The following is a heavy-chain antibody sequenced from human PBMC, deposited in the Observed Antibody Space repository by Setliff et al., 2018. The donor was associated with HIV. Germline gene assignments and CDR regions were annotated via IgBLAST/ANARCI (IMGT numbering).Heavy chain of an antibody. CDR1: GYIFTGYY. CDR3: ARDRWVWGGSDSGYYYYFMDV. CDR2: INPNNGDT. Sequence: ASVKVSCKASGYIFTGYYIHWVRQAPGQGLEWMGRINPNNGDTNSAQKFQGRVTMTRDTSISTAYMELSRLRSDDTAVYYCARDRWVWGGSDSGYYYYFMDVWGKGPRSPSP. D-gene: IGHD6-19*01. V-gene: IGHV1-2*06. J-gene: IGHJ6*03.